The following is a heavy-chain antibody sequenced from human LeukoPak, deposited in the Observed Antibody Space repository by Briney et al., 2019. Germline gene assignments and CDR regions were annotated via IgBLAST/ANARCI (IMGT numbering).Heavy chain of an antibody. CDR1: GYTFTAYY. D-gene: IGHD3-22*01. J-gene: IGHJ4*02. V-gene: IGHV1-2*02. Sequence: ASVKVSCKASGYTFTAYYIHWVRQAPGHGLEWMGWINPNSGGTNYEQKFQGRVTMTRDSSISTAYMELSRLRSDDTAVYYCARGGEAHYYDSSGYYFFDYWGQGTLVTVSS. CDR2: INPNSGGT. CDR3: ARGGEAHYYDSSGYYFFDY.